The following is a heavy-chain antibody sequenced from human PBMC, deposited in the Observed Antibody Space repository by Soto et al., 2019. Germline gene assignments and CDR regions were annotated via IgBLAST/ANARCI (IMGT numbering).Heavy chain of an antibody. CDR1: GFTLRSYG. D-gene: IGHD7-27*01. CDR3: ARGRYCLTGRCFPNWFDS. Sequence: WWSLRLSFASSGFTLRSYGMSWVRQAPGKGLEWVSSISSTTNYIYYGDSMKGRFTISRDNAKNSLYLEMNSLTAADTAVYFCARGRYCLTGRCFPNWFDSWGQGALVTVSS. J-gene: IGHJ5*01. V-gene: IGHV3-21*04. CDR2: ISSTTNYI.